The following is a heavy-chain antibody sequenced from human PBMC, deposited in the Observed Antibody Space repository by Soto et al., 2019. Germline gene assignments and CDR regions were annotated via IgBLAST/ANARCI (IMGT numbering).Heavy chain of an antibody. D-gene: IGHD6-13*01. CDR1: GGTFSSYA. Sequence: SVEVSCTASGGTFSSYAMSWVRQAPGEGLEWMGGIIPIFVTANDAQKFQGRVTITAAKSTSTAYMELSSLRAEDTAVYYCARVSGDSSSPYYYYGMDVWGQGTTVSVSS. CDR2: IIPIFVTA. V-gene: IGHV1-69*06. J-gene: IGHJ6*02. CDR3: ARVSGDSSSPYYYYGMDV.